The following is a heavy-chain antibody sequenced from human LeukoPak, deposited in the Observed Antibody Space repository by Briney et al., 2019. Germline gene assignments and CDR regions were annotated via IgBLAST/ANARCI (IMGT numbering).Heavy chain of an antibody. CDR2: INPNSGGT. D-gene: IGHD2-15*01. CDR1: GYTLTELS. J-gene: IGHJ6*03. CDR3: ARDFGVCSGGSCYGGYYYMDV. Sequence: ASVKVSCKVSGYTLTELSMHWVRQAPGQGLEWMGWINPNSGGTNYAQKFQGRVTMTRDTSISTAYMELSRLRSDDTAVYYCARDFGVCSGGSCYGGYYYMDVWGKGTTVTISS. V-gene: IGHV1-2*02.